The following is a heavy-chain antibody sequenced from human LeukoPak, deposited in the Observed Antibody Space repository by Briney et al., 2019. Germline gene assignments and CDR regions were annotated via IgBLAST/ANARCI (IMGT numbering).Heavy chain of an antibody. CDR3: VRDRGLGRGFDP. D-gene: IGHD3-16*01. CDR1: GGSISTNNW. CDR2: IHHSGST. V-gene: IGHV4-4*02. Sequence: SETLSLTCAVSGGSISTNNWWTWVRQPPGKGLEWIGEIHHSGSTDYNPSLKSRVTMSLDTSKNQFSLKLNSVTAADTAFYYCVRDRGLGRGFDPWGQGTLVTVSS. J-gene: IGHJ5*02.